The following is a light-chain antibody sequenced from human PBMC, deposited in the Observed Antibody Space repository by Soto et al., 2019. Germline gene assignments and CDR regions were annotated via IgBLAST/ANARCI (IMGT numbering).Light chain of an antibody. CDR3: QHPSHWPPLCT. Sequence: EIVLTQSPATLSLSPGERATLSCRASQSVSSYLAWYQQKPGQAPRLLIYNASNRATGIPARFSGSGSGTDFTLTVSSLEPEDFAVYYCQHPSHWPPLCTFGQGTKLEIK. J-gene: IGKJ2*02. CDR2: NAS. V-gene: IGKV3-11*01. CDR1: QSVSSY.